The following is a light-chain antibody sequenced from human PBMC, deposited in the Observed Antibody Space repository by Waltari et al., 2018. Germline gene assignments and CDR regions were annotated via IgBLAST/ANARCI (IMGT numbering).Light chain of an antibody. J-gene: IGLJ2*01. CDR2: EVS. CDR3: SSYTTSSTVV. CDR1: SSDVGSYNY. Sequence: QSALTQPASVSGSPGQSITLSCTGTSSDVGSYNYVPWYPQHPGKAPKLMIYEVSNRPSGLSNRFSGSKSGNTASLTISGLQAEDEADYYCSSYTTSSTVVFGGGTKLTVL. V-gene: IGLV2-14*01.